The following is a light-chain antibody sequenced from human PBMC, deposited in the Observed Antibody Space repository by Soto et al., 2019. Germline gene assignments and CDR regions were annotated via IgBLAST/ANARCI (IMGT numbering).Light chain of an antibody. CDR3: QQSYSTPQT. Sequence: DIQMTQSPSSLSASVGDRVTLTCRASQTINHYLNWYQQKPGKAPNLLIYAASTLQTGVPSRFSGSGSGTDYILTISSLQPEDFATYYCQQSYSTPQTFGPGTKVEIK. CDR2: AAS. CDR1: QTINHY. V-gene: IGKV1-39*01. J-gene: IGKJ1*01.